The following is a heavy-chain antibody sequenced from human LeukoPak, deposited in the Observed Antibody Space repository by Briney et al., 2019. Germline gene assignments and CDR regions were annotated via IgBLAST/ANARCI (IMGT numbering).Heavy chain of an antibody. CDR3: AKTTTYYYDSSGSVLIDY. CDR1: GFTFSSYA. V-gene: IGHV3-23*01. J-gene: IGHJ4*02. D-gene: IGHD3-22*01. Sequence: GGSLRLSCAASGFTFSSYAMSWVRQAPGKGLEWVSAIGGSGGSTYYADSVKGRFTISRDNSKNTLYLQMNSLRAEDTAVYYCAKTTTYYYDSSGSVLIDYWGQGTLVTVSS. CDR2: IGGSGGST.